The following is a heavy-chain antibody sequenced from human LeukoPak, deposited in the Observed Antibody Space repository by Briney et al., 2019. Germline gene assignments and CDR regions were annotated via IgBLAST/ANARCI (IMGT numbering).Heavy chain of an antibody. J-gene: IGHJ4*02. CDR1: GGSFSGYY. D-gene: IGHD1-1*01. CDR3: AGGELERQFDY. CDR2: INHSGST. Sequence: SETLSLTCAVYGGSFSGYYRSWIRQPPGKGLEWIGEINHSGSTNYNPSLKSRVTISVDTSKNQFSLKLSSVTAADTAVYYCAGGELERQFDYWGQGTLVTVSS. V-gene: IGHV4-34*01.